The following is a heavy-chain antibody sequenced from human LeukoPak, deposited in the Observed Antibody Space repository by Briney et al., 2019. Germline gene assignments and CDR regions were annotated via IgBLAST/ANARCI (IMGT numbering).Heavy chain of an antibody. D-gene: IGHD3-3*01. CDR1: GYTFASFG. CDR3: ARANYDFWSGYSYYFDY. J-gene: IGHJ4*02. Sequence: ASVKVSCKASGYTFASFGITWVRQAPGQGLEWMGWINTHNGDTNYAQKLQGRVTMTTDTSTSTAYMELRSLRSDDTAVYYCARANYDFWSGYSYYFDYWGQGTLVTVSS. CDR2: INTHNGDT. V-gene: IGHV1-18*01.